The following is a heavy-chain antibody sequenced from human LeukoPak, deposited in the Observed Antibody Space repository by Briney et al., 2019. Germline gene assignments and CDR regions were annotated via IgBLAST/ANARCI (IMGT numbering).Heavy chain of an antibody. V-gene: IGHV3-21*01. J-gene: IGHJ4*02. CDR3: ASEYYYDSSGYYYVSSYFDY. CDR1: RFTFSDVW. D-gene: IGHD3-22*01. Sequence: GGSLRLSCATSRFTFSDVWMSWVRQAPGKGLEWVSSISSSSSYIYYADSVKGRFTVSRDNAKNSLYLQMNSLRAEDTAVYYCASEYYYDSSGYYYVSSYFDYWGQGTLVTVSS. CDR2: ISSSSSYI.